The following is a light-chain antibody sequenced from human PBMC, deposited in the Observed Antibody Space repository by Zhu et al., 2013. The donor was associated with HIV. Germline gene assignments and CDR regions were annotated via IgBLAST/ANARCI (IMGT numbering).Light chain of an antibody. CDR1: QSVGSSY. J-gene: IGKJ2*01. CDR3: QQRTRWLGT. CDR2: DAS. Sequence: EIVMTQSPATLSVSPGERATLSCRASQSVGSSYLAWYQQKPGQTPRLLIFDASKRAPGTSPRFSGGGSGTLFTLTITPLEPDDFAVYYCQQRTRWLGTFGPGTKVEMK. V-gene: IGKV3D-20*02.